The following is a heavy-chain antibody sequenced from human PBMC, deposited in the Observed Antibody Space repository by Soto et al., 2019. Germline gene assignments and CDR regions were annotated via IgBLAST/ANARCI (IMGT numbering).Heavy chain of an antibody. V-gene: IGHV4-39*07. Sequence: PSETLSLTCSVSGGSIGSSSYYWGWIRQPPGKGLEWIGSIYHSGSTYYNPSLKSRVTISVDTSKNQFSLKLSSVTAAGTAVYYCARETVVVVAATRRFDPWGQGTLVTVSS. J-gene: IGHJ5*02. D-gene: IGHD2-15*01. CDR2: IYHSGST. CDR1: GGSIGSSSYY. CDR3: ARETVVVVAATRRFDP.